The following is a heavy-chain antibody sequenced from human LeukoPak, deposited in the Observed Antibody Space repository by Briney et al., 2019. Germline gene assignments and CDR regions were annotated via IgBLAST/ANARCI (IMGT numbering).Heavy chain of an antibody. D-gene: IGHD3-16*02. Sequence: SVKVSCKASGGTFSSYAISWVRQAPGQGLEWMGGIIPTFGTANYAQKFQGRVTITADESTSTAYMELSSLRSEDTAVYYCAFGLRLGELSLFYWGQGTLVTVSS. CDR2: IIPTFGTA. V-gene: IGHV1-69*01. CDR3: AFGLRLGELSLFY. CDR1: GGTFSSYA. J-gene: IGHJ4*02.